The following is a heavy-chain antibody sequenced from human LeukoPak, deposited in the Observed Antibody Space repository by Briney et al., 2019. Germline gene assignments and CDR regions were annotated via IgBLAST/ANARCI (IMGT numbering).Heavy chain of an antibody. V-gene: IGHV3-23*01. Sequence: GGSLRLSCAASTLISSGYAMMWVRQAPGKGLEWVSTIGGSGPRTYYTDSVRGRFTISRDTSDNTLFLQMNSLRAEDTAVYYCARDPRFGDYAAYFDYWGQGTLVTVSS. CDR2: IGGSGPRT. CDR3: ARDPRFGDYAAYFDY. J-gene: IGHJ4*02. D-gene: IGHD3-16*01. CDR1: TLISSGYA.